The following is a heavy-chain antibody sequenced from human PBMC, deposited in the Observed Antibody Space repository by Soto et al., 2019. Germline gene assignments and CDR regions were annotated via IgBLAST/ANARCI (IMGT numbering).Heavy chain of an antibody. Sequence: QVQLVQSGTEVKKPGSSVQVSCKASGGTLSTYPINWVRQAPGQGLEWMGRIISIHDLASYAQKFQGRVTITADKSTRTAYRELTSLTSEATALYYSARALPPERVPTAVSHGVVDSWGPGTVVNVSS. CDR1: GGTLSTYP. CDR2: IISIHDLA. J-gene: IGHJ5*01. D-gene: IGHD2-2*01. CDR3: ARALPPERVPTAVSHGVVDS. V-gene: IGHV1-69*02.